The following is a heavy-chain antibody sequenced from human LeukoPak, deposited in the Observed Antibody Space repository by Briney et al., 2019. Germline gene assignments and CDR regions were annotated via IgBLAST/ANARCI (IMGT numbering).Heavy chain of an antibody. V-gene: IGHV3-23*01. Sequence: GGSLRLSCAASGFTFSSYAMSWVRQAPGKGREWVSATSGSGGSTYYADSVKGRFTISRDNSKNTLYLQMNSLRAEDTAVYYCASAADYYYYGMDVWGKGTTVTVSS. D-gene: IGHD6-13*01. J-gene: IGHJ6*04. CDR3: ASAADYYYYGMDV. CDR2: TSGSGGST. CDR1: GFTFSSYA.